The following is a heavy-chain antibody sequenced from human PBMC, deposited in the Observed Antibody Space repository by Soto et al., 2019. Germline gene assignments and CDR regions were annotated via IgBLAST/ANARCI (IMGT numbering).Heavy chain of an antibody. D-gene: IGHD2-2*01. CDR3: AGVGLVPDY. CDR2: IYYSGST. Sequence: QVQLQESGPGLVKPSQTLSLTCTVSGGSISSGGYYWSWIRQHPGKGLEWIGYIYYSGSTYYNPSLRGQVTIPLDPSKNQFSLRLSPVTAAETAWYSCAGVGLVPDYWGRGTRATVSS. V-gene: IGHV4-31*01. J-gene: IGHJ4*02. CDR1: GGSISSGGYY.